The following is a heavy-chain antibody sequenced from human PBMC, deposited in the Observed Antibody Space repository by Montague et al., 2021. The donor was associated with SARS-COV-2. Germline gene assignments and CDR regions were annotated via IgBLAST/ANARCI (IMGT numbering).Heavy chain of an antibody. D-gene: IGHD6-19*01. CDR2: IYSTGSS. V-gene: IGHV4-59*08. Sequence: SETLSLTCAVSGGSFSGFYWSWVRQYPGKRLEWIGYIYSTGSSDYNPSLESRVTMSIDMSKNQFSLNLTSVTAADTAVYYCARRGGWPYFDFWSQGTLVTVSS. J-gene: IGHJ4*02. CDR1: GGSFSGFY. CDR3: ARRGGWPYFDF.